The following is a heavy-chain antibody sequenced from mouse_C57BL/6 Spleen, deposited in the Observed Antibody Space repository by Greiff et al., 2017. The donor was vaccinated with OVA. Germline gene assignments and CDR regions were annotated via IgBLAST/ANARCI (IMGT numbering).Heavy chain of an antibody. D-gene: IGHD4-1*01. V-gene: IGHV5-17*01. J-gene: IGHJ2*01. CDR1: GFTFSDYG. Sequence: DVKLVESGGGLVKPGGSLKLSCAASGFTFSDYGMHWVRQAPEKGLEWVAYISSGSSTIYYADTVKGRFTISRDNAKNTLFLQMTSLRSEDTAMYYCARGGWDVYYFDYWGQGTTLTVSS. CDR3: ARGGWDVYYFDY. CDR2: ISSGSSTI.